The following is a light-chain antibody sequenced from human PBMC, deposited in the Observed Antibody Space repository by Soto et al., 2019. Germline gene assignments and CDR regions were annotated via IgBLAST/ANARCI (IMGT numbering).Light chain of an antibody. V-gene: IGLV2-14*01. Sequence: QSALTQPASVSGSPGQSITISCTGTSSDVGSSNFVSWYQQHPGKAPKLIFYEVSNRPPGLSDRFSGSKSGTTASLTISGLQAEDEADYFCSSYTTNKTRLFGGGTKLTVL. CDR2: EVS. CDR1: SSDVGSSNF. J-gene: IGLJ2*01. CDR3: SSYTTNKTRL.